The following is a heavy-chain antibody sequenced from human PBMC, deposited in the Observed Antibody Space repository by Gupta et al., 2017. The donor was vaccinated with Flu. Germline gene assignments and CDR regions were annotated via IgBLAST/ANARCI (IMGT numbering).Heavy chain of an antibody. CDR3: AKDAGYYDSSGYYEGRGNAFDI. J-gene: IGHJ3*02. CDR1: GFTFADYA. D-gene: IGHD3-22*01. CDR2: ISWNSGSI. Sequence: EVQLVESGGGLVQPGRSMRLSCAASGFTFADYAMQWLRQAPGKGLEWVSGISWNSGSIGYADSVKGRFTISRDNAKNSLYLQMNSLRAEDTALYYCAKDAGYYDSSGYYEGRGNAFDIWGQGTMVTVSS. V-gene: IGHV3-9*01.